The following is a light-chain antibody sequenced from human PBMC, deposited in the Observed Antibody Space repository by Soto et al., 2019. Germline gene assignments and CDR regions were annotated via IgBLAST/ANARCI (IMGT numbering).Light chain of an antibody. Sequence: DIVMTQSPDSLAVSLGERATINCKSSQSVFYSSNNKNYLAWYQQKPGQPPKLLIYWASTRKSGVPDRFSGSGSGTDFTLTISSLQAEDVAVYYCQQCYSSWTFGQGTKVDIK. CDR3: QQCYSSWT. J-gene: IGKJ1*01. CDR1: QSVFYSSNNKNY. CDR2: WAS. V-gene: IGKV4-1*01.